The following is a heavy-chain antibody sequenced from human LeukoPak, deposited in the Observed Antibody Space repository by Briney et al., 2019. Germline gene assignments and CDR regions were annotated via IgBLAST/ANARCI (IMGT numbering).Heavy chain of an antibody. CDR3: AKGTDPQQLVLFDY. D-gene: IGHD6-13*01. J-gene: IGHJ4*02. V-gene: IGHV3-30*18. CDR1: GFTFSSYV. CDR2: ISYDGSNK. Sequence: GGSLRLSCAASGFTFSSYVMHWVRQAPGQGLEWLAVISYDGSNKYYADSVKGRFTISRDNSKNTLYLQMNSLRAEDTAVYYCAKGTDPQQLVLFDYWGQGTLVTVSS.